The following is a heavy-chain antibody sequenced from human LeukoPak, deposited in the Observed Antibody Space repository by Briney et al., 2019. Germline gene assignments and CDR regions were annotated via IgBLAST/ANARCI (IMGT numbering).Heavy chain of an antibody. CDR3: AREPYSGSPRDWFDP. V-gene: IGHV4-4*02. J-gene: IGHJ5*02. Sequence: PSETLSLTCAVSGGSISSSNWWSWLRQPPGTGLEWIGEIYHSGSTNYNPSLKSRVTISVDKSKNQFSLKLSSVTAADTAVYYCAREPYSGSPRDWFDPWGQGTLVTVSS. D-gene: IGHD1-26*01. CDR2: IYHSGST. CDR1: GGSISSSNW.